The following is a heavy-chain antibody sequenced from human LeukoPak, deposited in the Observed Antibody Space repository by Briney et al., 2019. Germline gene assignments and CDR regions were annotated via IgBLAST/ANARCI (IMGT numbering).Heavy chain of an antibody. CDR1: GFTFSSYA. CDR2: LYTGGST. Sequence: GGSLRLSCAASGFTFSSYAMTWVRQAPGKGLEWVSVLYTGGSTYYAGSVKGRFTISRDNSKNTLYLQMNSLRAEDTALYYCARPNNGDYVHGFDYWGQGTLVTVSS. J-gene: IGHJ4*02. CDR3: ARPNNGDYVHGFDY. V-gene: IGHV3-66*04. D-gene: IGHD4-17*01.